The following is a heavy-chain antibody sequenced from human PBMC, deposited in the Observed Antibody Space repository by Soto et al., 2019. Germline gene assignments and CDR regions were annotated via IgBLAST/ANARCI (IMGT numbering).Heavy chain of an antibody. Sequence: PSETLSRTCTVARASISSYDCRGMRQRPGKVLEWMGYIYYSGTTNYNPSIKRRLTISVDKSKNQFSMKLSSVTAAATAVYYCARESIGQLTTDSSRYYYSMDVWGERTTVTVSS. V-gene: IGHV4-59*01. D-gene: IGHD4-4*01. CDR3: ARESIGQLTTDSSRYYYSMDV. CDR1: RASISSYD. CDR2: IYYSGTT. J-gene: IGHJ6*04.